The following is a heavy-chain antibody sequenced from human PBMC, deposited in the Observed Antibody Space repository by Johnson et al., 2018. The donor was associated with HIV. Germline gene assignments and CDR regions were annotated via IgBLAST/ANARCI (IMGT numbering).Heavy chain of an antibody. J-gene: IGHJ3*02. D-gene: IGHD2-2*01. CDR1: GFTFSSYG. V-gene: IGHV3-30*18. CDR3: AKDGAMAVDI. CDR2: ISYDGSNK. Sequence: VQLVESGGGVVQPGRSLRLSCAASGFTFSSYGMHWVRQAPGKGLEWVAVISYDGSNKYYVDSVKGRFTISRDKSKNTLYLQMNSLRAEDTAVYYCAKDGAMAVDIWGQGTLVTVSS.